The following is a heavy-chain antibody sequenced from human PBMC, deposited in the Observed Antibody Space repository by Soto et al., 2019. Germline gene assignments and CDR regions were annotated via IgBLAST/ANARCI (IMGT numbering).Heavy chain of an antibody. CDR1: GFSLSTNGVG. D-gene: IGHD6-6*01. Sequence: QITLKESGPTLVKPTQTLTLTCIFSGFSLSTNGVGVGWIRQPPGKSLEWLALIYWDDDKRYSPSLKNRLTLTKDTSENQVVLTMINMDPEDTGTYYCAHRRARTAGRDDAYDVWGQGTLVVVSS. V-gene: IGHV2-5*02. J-gene: IGHJ3*01. CDR3: AHRRARTAGRDDAYDV. CDR2: IYWDDDK.